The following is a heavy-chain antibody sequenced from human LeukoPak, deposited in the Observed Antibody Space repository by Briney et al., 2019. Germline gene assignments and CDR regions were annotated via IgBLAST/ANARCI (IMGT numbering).Heavy chain of an antibody. D-gene: IGHD3-22*01. CDR2: ITTSGDST. Sequence: PGGSLRLSCAASGFTFSNYAMSWVRQAPGRGLEWVSGITTSGDSTYYADSVKGRFTISRDNSKNTLYLQMNSLRAEDTAKYYCAKGSRITVILLVPYAFDIWGQGTMVTVSS. CDR1: GFTFSNYA. V-gene: IGHV3-23*01. CDR3: AKGSRITVILLVPYAFDI. J-gene: IGHJ3*02.